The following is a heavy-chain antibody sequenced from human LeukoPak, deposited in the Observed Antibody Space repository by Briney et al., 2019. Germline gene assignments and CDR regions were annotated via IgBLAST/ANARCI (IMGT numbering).Heavy chain of an antibody. CDR1: GFTFSSYA. D-gene: IGHD3-22*01. CDR2: ISSSGSTI. J-gene: IGHJ4*02. CDR3: ARVGDSSGYYYGY. Sequence: GGSLRLSCAASGFTFSSYAMHWVRQAPGKGLEWVSYISSSGSTIYYADSVKGRFTISRDNAKNSLYLQMNSLRAEDTAVYYCARVGDSSGYYYGYWGQGTLVTVSS. V-gene: IGHV3-48*04.